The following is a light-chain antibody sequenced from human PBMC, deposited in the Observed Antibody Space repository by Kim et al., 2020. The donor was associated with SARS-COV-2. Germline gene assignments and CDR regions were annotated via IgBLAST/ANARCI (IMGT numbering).Light chain of an antibody. CDR2: AAS. CDR3: QKYDNAPYT. Sequence: SASVGERVTITCRASQGIWKYLAWYQQRPGKVPKLLIHAASTLQSGVPSRFSGSGSGTHFTITISSLQPEDVATYYCQKYDNAPYTFGQGTKLEI. V-gene: IGKV1-27*01. J-gene: IGKJ2*01. CDR1: QGIWKY.